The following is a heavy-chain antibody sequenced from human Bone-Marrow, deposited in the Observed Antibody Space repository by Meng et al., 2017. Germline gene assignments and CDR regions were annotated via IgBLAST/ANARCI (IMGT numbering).Heavy chain of an antibody. V-gene: IGHV7-4-1*02. D-gene: IGHD3-22*01. Sequence: ASVKVSCKASGYTFTSYAMNWVRQAPGQGLEWMGWINTNTGNQTYAQGFTGRLVFSLDTSVSTAYLQVSSLKADDTAVYYCARDIVQLFGGYGFYYSYGMDVWGQGTTVTVSS. CDR3: ARDIVQLFGGYGFYYSYGMDV. CDR2: INTNTGNQ. J-gene: IGHJ6*02. CDR1: GYTFTSYA.